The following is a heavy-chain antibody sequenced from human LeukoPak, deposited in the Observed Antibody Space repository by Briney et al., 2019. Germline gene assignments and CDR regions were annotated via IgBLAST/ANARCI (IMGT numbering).Heavy chain of an antibody. Sequence: ASMKVSSKASGYTFTAYYIHSVRQAPGQGLECMGRINPASGGTSYAQKFQGRVPMTSDTSISTAYMELSRLRSDDTAVYFCARAGGGYSSGWGAFDIWGQGTMVTVSS. D-gene: IGHD5-18*01. CDR3: ARAGGGYSSGWGAFDI. J-gene: IGHJ3*02. V-gene: IGHV1-2*06. CDR2: INPASGGT. CDR1: GYTFTAYY.